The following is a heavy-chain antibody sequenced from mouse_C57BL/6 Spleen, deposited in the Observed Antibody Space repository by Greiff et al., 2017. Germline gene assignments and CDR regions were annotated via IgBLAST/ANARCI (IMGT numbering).Heavy chain of an antibody. D-gene: IGHD4-1*01. CDR2: INPSNGGT. Sequence: QVQLKQPGTELVKPGASVKLSCKASGYTFTSYWMHWVKQRPGQGLEWIGNINPSNGGTNYNEKFKSKATLTVDKSSSTAYMQLSSLTSEDSAVYYCARLRNWDLGGYYFDYWGQGTTLTVSS. V-gene: IGHV1-53*01. J-gene: IGHJ2*01. CDR1: GYTFTSYW. CDR3: ARLRNWDLGGYYFDY.